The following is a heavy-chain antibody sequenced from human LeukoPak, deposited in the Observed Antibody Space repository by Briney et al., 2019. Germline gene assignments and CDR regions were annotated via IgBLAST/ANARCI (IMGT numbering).Heavy chain of an antibody. CDR1: GFTFSSYT. Sequence: GGSLRLSCAASGFTFSSYTMSWVRQAPGKGLEWVSTITTSDGNTYYADSVKGRFTVSRDNSKNTLFLQMNSLRAEDTAVYYCAREVSEGFDFWGQGTLVTVSS. CDR3: AREVSEGFDF. J-gene: IGHJ4*02. CDR2: ITTSDGNT. D-gene: IGHD3-22*01. V-gene: IGHV3-23*01.